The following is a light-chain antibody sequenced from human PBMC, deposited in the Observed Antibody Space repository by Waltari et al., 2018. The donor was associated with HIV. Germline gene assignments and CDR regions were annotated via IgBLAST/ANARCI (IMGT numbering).Light chain of an antibody. Sequence: QFALTQPASVSGSPGQSITISCSGTSSDIGYYNYVSWYQQHPGKAPKLMIYEVSNRPSGISNRFSGSKSGNTASLTISALQAEDEADYFCSSVANSVTLSVSFGGGTKLTVL. CDR1: SSDIGYYNY. CDR2: EVS. V-gene: IGLV2-14*01. J-gene: IGLJ3*02. CDR3: SSVANSVTLSVS.